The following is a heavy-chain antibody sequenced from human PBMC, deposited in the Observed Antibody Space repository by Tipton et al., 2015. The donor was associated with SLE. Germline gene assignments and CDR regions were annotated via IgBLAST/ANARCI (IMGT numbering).Heavy chain of an antibody. D-gene: IGHD4-17*01. CDR2: ISYGGGT. CDR3: ARALGDYGYYYGMDV. Sequence: TLSLTCTISGGSISTYLWSWVRQPPGKGLEWIGYISYGGGTNYNPSLKSRVTISVDTAKSQFSLRLTSVTAADTAVYYCARALGDYGYYYGMDVWGQGTTVTVSS. CDR1: GGSISTYL. V-gene: IGHV4-59*08. J-gene: IGHJ6*02.